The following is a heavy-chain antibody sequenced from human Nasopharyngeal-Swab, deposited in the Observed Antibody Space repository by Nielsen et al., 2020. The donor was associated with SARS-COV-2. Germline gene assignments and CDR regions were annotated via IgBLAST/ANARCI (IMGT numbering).Heavy chain of an antibody. V-gene: IGHV3-7*03. D-gene: IGHD6-13*01. CDR3: ARASGSSWDFDY. J-gene: IGHJ4*02. CDR1: GFTFISYW. Sequence: VGSLRLSSAASGFTFISYWMSWVREAPGKGLEWVANIKQDGSEKYYVDSVKGRFTISRDNAKNSLYLQMNSLRAEDTAVYYCARASGSSWDFDYWGQGTLVTVSS. CDR2: IKQDGSEK.